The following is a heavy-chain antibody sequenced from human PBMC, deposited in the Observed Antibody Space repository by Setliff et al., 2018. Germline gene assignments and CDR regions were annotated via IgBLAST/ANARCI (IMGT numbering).Heavy chain of an antibody. Sequence: GESLRPSCAASGFTFKDYSMVWVRQVPGKGLEWVAGVIQGGSGVYAASVKGRFIISRDNSKNSCFLQMNNLRVEDTATYYCAKDTVNDGFWDFDAWGQGIVVTVSS. V-gene: IGHV3-23*01. CDR3: AKDTVNDGFWDFDA. D-gene: IGHD4-17*01. CDR2: VIQGGSG. J-gene: IGHJ4*02. CDR1: GFTFKDYS.